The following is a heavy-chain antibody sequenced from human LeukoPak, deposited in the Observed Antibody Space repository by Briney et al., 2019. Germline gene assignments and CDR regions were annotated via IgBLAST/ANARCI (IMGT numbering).Heavy chain of an antibody. V-gene: IGHV3-33*01. J-gene: IGHJ4*02. CDR1: GFTFSSYG. CDR2: IWYDGSNK. D-gene: IGHD3-10*01. Sequence: GGSLRLSCAASGFTFSSYGMHWVRQAPGKGLEWVAVIWYDGSNKYYADSVKGRFTISRDNSKNTLYLQMNSLRAEDTAVYYCARDMYQGSGTYTYYFDYWGQGTLVTVSS. CDR3: ARDMYQGSGTYTYYFDY.